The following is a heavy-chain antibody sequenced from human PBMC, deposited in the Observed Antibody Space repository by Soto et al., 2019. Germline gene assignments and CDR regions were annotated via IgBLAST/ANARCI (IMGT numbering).Heavy chain of an antibody. D-gene: IGHD5-18*01. V-gene: IGHV4-34*01. J-gene: IGHJ6*03. CDR3: ARGGRGYSYGYNYYYMDV. CDR2: INHSGST. CDR1: GGSFSGYY. Sequence: ESLSLTCAVCGGSFSGYYWSWIRQPPGKGLEWIGEINHSGSTNYNPSLKSRATISVDTSKNQFSLKLSSVTAADTAVYYCARGGRGYSYGYNYYYMDVWGKGTTVTVSS.